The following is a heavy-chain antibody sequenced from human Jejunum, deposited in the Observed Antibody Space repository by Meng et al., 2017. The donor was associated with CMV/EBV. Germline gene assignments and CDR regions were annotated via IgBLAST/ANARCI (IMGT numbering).Heavy chain of an antibody. CDR1: GYTFSDYR. J-gene: IGHJ4*02. Sequence: SCKVSGYTFSDYRMRWVQEAPGKGLEWMGLINPEDGETKYAEKFEGRVTITADTSINTAYMEMRSLSSEDTAVYYCTTDSLNDVQFGLWGQGTLVTVSS. V-gene: IGHV1-69-2*01. D-gene: IGHD1-1*01. CDR2: INPEDGET. CDR3: TTDSLNDVQFGL.